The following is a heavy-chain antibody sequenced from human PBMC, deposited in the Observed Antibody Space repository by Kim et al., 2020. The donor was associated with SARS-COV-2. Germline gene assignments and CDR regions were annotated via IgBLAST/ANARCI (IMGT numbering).Heavy chain of an antibody. Sequence: ASVKVSCKASGYTLTSYDINWVRQATGQGLEWMGWMNPNSGNTGYAQKVQGRFTMTRDTPISTAYMELSSLRSEDTAVYYCARGVSVRADDYWGQGTLVTVSS. J-gene: IGHJ4*02. CDR2: MNPNSGNT. CDR1: GYTLTSYD. D-gene: IGHD4-4*01. V-gene: IGHV1-8*01. CDR3: ARGVSVRADDY.